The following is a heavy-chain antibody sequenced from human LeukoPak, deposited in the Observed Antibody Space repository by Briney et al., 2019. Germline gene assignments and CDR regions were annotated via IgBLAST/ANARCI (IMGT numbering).Heavy chain of an antibody. V-gene: IGHV3-7*01. CDR1: GFTFSAYW. CDR3: ASQSYARFDP. Sequence: GGSLRLSCAASGFTFSAYWMSWVRQAPETGLEWVANIKLDGSEKYYVDSVKGRFTVSRDNAKNSLYLQMNSLRAEDTAVYYCASQSYARFDPWGQGTLVTVSS. J-gene: IGHJ5*02. D-gene: IGHD3-16*01. CDR2: IKLDGSEK.